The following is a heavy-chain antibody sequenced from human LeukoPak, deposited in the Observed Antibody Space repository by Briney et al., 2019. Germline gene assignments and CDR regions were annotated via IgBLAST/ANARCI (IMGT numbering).Heavy chain of an antibody. Sequence: NSGGSLRLSCAASGFTFSNAWMNWVRQAPGKGLEWVGRIKTKVDGGTTDYAAPVKGRFTISRDDSKNTLYLQMNSLKTEDTAVYYCTTVSHYSKMNWGQGTLVTVSS. V-gene: IGHV3-15*01. D-gene: IGHD2-21*01. J-gene: IGHJ4*02. CDR2: IKTKVDGGTT. CDR3: TTVSHYSKMN. CDR1: GFTFSNAW.